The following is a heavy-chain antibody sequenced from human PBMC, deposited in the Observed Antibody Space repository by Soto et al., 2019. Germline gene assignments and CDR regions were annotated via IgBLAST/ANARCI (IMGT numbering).Heavy chain of an antibody. J-gene: IGHJ4*02. CDR1: GFTFSNYA. CDR2: ISGSGGST. V-gene: IGHV3-23*01. CDR3: AKEDVGGYYYSGL. Sequence: GGSLRLSCVASGFTFSNYAMSWVRQAPGKGLEWVSSISGSGGSTHYADSVKGRFTISRDNSKNTLYLQMNSLRAEDTAVYYCAKEDVGGYYYSGLWGQGTLVTVS. D-gene: IGHD1-26*01.